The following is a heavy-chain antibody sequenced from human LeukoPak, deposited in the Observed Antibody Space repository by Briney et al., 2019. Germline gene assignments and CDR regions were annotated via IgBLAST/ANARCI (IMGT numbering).Heavy chain of an antibody. D-gene: IGHD3-9*01. CDR3: ARDSGGDYDILTGYYSGNAFDI. Sequence: PSETLSLTCAVYGGSFSGYYWSWIRQPPGKGLEWIGEINHSGSTNYNPSLKSRVTISVDTSKNQFSLKLSSVTAADTAVYYCARDSGGDYDILTGYYSGNAFDIWGQGTMVTVSS. CDR1: GGSFSGYY. J-gene: IGHJ3*02. CDR2: INHSGST. V-gene: IGHV4-34*01.